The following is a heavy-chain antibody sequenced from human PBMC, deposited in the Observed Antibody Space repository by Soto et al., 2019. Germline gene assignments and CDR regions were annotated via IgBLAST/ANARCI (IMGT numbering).Heavy chain of an antibody. J-gene: IGHJ4*02. CDR2: IYYSGST. CDR1: GGSISSYY. V-gene: IGHV4-59*01. CDR3: ARTYGRNFDY. Sequence: SATLSLTCTVSGGSISSYYWSWIRQPPGKGLEWIGYIYYSGSTNYNPSLKSRVTISVDTSKNQFSLKLSSVTAAETALYYCARTYGRNFDYWGQGTLVTV. D-gene: IGHD3-10*01.